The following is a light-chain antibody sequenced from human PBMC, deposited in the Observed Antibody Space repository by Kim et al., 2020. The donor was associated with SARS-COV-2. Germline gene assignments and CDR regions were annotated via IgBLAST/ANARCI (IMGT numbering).Light chain of an antibody. J-gene: IGKJ4*02. CDR3: QQYGSSPWT. Sequence: EIVLTQSPGTLSLSPGERATLSCRASQSVSSSYLAWYQQKPGQAPRLLIYAASTWATGIPDRFSGSGSGTDFTLTISRLEPEDFAVYYCQQYGSSPWTFGGGTKVDIK. CDR2: AAS. V-gene: IGKV3-20*01. CDR1: QSVSSSY.